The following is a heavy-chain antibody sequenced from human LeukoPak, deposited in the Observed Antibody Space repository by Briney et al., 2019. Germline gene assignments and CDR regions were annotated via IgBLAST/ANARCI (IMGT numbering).Heavy chain of an antibody. CDR2: IYTSGST. CDR1: GGSISSYY. CDR3: ARHTGGTGCSSTSCYLGWFDP. V-gene: IGHV4-4*09. D-gene: IGHD2-2*01. J-gene: IGHJ5*02. Sequence: SETLSLTCTVSGGSISSYYWSWIRQPPGKGLEWIGYIYTSGSTNYNPSLKSRVTISVDTSKNQFSLKLSSVTAADTAVYYCARHTGGTGCSSTSCYLGWFDPWGQGTLVTVSS.